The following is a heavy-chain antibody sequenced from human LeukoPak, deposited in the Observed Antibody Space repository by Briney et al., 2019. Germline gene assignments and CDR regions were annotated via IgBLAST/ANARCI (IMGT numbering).Heavy chain of an antibody. D-gene: IGHD6-13*01. CDR3: AREGGLAGYSSSWHDAFDI. J-gene: IGHJ3*02. CDR2: INSDGTTT. CDR1: EFTFSTYW. V-gene: IGHV3-74*01. Sequence: PGGSLRLSCAASEFTFSTYWMHWVRQAPGKGLVWVSRINSDGTTTTYADSVKGRFTISRDNAKNTLYLQMNSLRAEDTAVYYCAREGGLAGYSSSWHDAFDIWGQGTMVTVSS.